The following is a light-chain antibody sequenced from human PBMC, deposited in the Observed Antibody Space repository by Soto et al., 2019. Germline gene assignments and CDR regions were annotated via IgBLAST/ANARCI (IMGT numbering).Light chain of an antibody. CDR3: QQYNNWPPWT. CDR1: RSVSIN. Sequence: EIVMTQSPATLSVSPGERATLSCRASRSVSINLAWYQHKPGQAPRLLIYGASTRATGIPARFSGSRSGTEFTLTISSLQSEDFALYYCQQYNNWPPWTFGQGTKVEIK. CDR2: GAS. J-gene: IGKJ1*01. V-gene: IGKV3-15*01.